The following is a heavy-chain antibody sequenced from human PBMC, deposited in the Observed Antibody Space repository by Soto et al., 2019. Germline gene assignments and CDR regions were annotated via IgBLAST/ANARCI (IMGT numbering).Heavy chain of an antibody. D-gene: IGHD6-6*01. Sequence: PGGALRLSCAASGFTFGDYYMNWILQAPGKGLEWVSYIRSGAITIYYADSVKGRFTISRDTAKNSLYLQLNSLRAEDTAVYYCAGQYSSSSVEFWGQGNLVTVSS. CDR1: GFTFGDYY. J-gene: IGHJ4*02. CDR3: AGQYSSSSVEF. CDR2: IRSGAITI. V-gene: IGHV3-11*01.